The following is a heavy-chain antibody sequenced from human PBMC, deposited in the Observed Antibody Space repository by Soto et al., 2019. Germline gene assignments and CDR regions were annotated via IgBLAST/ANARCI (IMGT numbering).Heavy chain of an antibody. V-gene: IGHV4-31*03. CDR1: VVSISSGGYY. CDR3: PGSDYGDYKNRFEA. Sequence: SETLSLTCTVSVVSISSGGYYWSWIRQHPGKGLEWIGYIYYSGTTYYNPSLKSRVTISVNTSKNQFSPKLSSVTAADTTVYWCPGSDYGDYKNRFEAWGQGTPVSLSP. J-gene: IGHJ5*02. CDR2: IYYSGTT. D-gene: IGHD4-17*01.